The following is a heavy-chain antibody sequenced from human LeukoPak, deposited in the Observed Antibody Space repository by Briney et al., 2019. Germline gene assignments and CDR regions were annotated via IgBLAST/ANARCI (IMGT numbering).Heavy chain of an antibody. CDR1: GGSISSDY. D-gene: IGHD6-19*01. CDR3: VRRVQYGSGAYYFDY. Sequence: PSETLSLTCTVSGGSISSDYWSWIRQPPGKGLEWIGYIYYTGSTNYNPSLKSRVTISVDTSKNQFSLKLNSVTAADTAVYYCVRRVQYGSGAYYFDYWGQGTLVTVSS. V-gene: IGHV4-59*08. J-gene: IGHJ4*02. CDR2: IYYTGST.